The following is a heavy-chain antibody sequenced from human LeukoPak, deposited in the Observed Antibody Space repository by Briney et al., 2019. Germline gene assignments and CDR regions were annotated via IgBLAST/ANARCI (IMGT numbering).Heavy chain of an antibody. CDR2: IYIGGNT. CDR1: GYSISSGYY. D-gene: IGHD1-26*01. V-gene: IGHV3-53*01. CDR3: AREEAVGATNEYFQH. Sequence: ETLSLTCTVSGYSISSGYYWGWIRQPPGKGLEWVSVIYIGGNTYYADSVKGRFTISRDNSKNTLSLQMNSLRAEDTAVYYCAREEAVGATNEYFQHWGQGTLVTVSS. J-gene: IGHJ1*01.